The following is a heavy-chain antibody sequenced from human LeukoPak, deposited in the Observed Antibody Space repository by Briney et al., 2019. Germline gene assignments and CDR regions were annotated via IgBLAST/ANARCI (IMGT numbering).Heavy chain of an antibody. Sequence: GSLRLSCVASGFTFSSYAMSWVRQAPGKGLEWVSGISGSGGSTYYADSVKGRFTISRDNSKNTLFLQMNSLRAEDTAVYYCAKETYSSRWYTYFYYWGQGTLVTVSS. J-gene: IGHJ4*02. CDR3: AKETYSSRWYTYFYY. CDR2: ISGSGGST. CDR1: GFTFSSYA. V-gene: IGHV3-23*01. D-gene: IGHD6-19*01.